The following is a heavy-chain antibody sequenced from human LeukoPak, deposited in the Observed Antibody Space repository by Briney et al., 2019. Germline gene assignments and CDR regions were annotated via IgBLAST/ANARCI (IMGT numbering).Heavy chain of an antibody. J-gene: IGHJ3*02. Sequence: KPSETPSPTCTVSGGSTSSYYWSWIRQPPGEGLGWIGYIYYSGSTNYNPSLKSRVTISVDTSKNQFSLKLSSVTAADTAVYYCARDPQGDDAFDIWGQGTMVTVSS. CDR3: ARDPQGDDAFDI. CDR2: IYYSGST. V-gene: IGHV4-59*01. CDR1: GGSTSSYY. D-gene: IGHD2-21*01.